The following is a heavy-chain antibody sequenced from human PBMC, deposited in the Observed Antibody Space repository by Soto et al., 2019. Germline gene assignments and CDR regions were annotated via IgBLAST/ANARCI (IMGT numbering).Heavy chain of an antibody. CDR2: INEDGSEE. CDR1: GFSISDYW. CDR3: CHTWV. J-gene: IGHJ4*02. D-gene: IGHD1-26*01. V-gene: IGHV3-7*01. Sequence: EVQMVESGGGLVQPGGSLRLSCAASGFSISDYWMSWVRQAPGKGLEWVGNINEDGSEENYVDSVKGRFTISRDTARNSLYLQMNSLRVEDTAVYYCCHTWVGGQGTLVTVSS.